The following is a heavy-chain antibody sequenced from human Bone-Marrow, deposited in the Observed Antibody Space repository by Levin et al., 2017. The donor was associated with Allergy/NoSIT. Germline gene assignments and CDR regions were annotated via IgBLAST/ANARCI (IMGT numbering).Heavy chain of an antibody. CDR2: ISYDGSNK. Sequence: SCAASGFTFSSYAMHWVRQAPGKGLEWVAVISYDGSNKYYADSVKGRFTISRDNSKNTLYLQMNSLRAEDTAVYYCARGPATIRDQNYYYGMDVWGQGTTVTVSS. CDR1: GFTFSSYA. V-gene: IGHV3-30-3*01. CDR3: ARGPATIRDQNYYYGMDV. J-gene: IGHJ6*02. D-gene: IGHD5-12*01.